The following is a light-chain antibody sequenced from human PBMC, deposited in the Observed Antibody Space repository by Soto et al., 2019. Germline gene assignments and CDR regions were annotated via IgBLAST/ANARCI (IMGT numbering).Light chain of an antibody. Sequence: GDRVTITCRASQTINTSLAWYQQKPGTAPKLLIYDASSLEGGVPSRFSASGSGTEFTLTISSLQPDDLATYYCQQYISYPYTFGQGTKVEIK. CDR1: QTINTS. CDR2: DAS. J-gene: IGKJ2*01. CDR3: QQYISYPYT. V-gene: IGKV1-5*01.